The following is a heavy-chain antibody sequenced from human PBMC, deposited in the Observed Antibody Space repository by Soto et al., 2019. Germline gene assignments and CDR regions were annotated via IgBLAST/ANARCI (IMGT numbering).Heavy chain of an antibody. CDR3: ATWHIREHAYDI. J-gene: IGHJ3*02. CDR1: GLTFRGKKY. CDR2: VYDLDGT. Sequence: DVQLVESGGGLIQPGGSLRLSCVASGLTFRGKKYVAWVRQAPGKGPEWVSGVYDLDGTYYADSVRGRFTTSIGNSRTAVWLQMRDLRPEDTALYFCATWHIREHAYDICGRGTMVTVSS. V-gene: IGHV3-53*01. D-gene: IGHD3-3*01.